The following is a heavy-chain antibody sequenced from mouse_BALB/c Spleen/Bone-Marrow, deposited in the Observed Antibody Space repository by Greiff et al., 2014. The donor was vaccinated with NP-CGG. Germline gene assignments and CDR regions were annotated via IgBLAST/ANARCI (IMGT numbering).Heavy chain of an antibody. Sequence: GQLKESGPELVKPGGSVKISCKASGYTFTDYNMHWVKQSHGKSLEWIGYIYPFNGGTGYNQKFKSKATLTVDNSSSTAYMELRSLTSEDSAVYYCARSKGGNYYAMDYWGQGTSVTVSS. V-gene: IGHV1S29*02. CDR1: GYTFTDYN. CDR3: ARSKGGNYYAMDY. J-gene: IGHJ4*01. D-gene: IGHD1-1*02. CDR2: IYPFNGGT.